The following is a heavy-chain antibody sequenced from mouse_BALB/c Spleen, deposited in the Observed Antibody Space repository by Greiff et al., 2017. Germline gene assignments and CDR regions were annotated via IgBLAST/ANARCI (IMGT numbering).Heavy chain of an antibody. V-gene: IGHV1-4*01. CDR1: GYTFTSYT. CDR2: INPSSGYT. CDR3: ASVRNYVYYAMDY. Sequence: VQLQQSGAELARPGASVKMSCKASGYTFTSYTLHWVKQRPGQGLEWIGYINPSSGYTNYNQKFKDKATLTADKSSSTAYMQLSSLTSEDSAVYYCASVRNYVYYAMDYWGQGTSVTVSS. D-gene: IGHD2-1*01. J-gene: IGHJ4*01.